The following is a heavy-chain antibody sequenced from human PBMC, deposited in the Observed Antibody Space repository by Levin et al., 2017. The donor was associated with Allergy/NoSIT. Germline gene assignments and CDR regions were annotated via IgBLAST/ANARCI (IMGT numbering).Heavy chain of an antibody. CDR1: GGSISSYY. CDR3: ARTPRNGAIDY. J-gene: IGHJ4*02. Sequence: GSLRLSCTVSGGSISSYYWSWIRQPPGKGLEWIGYIYYSGSTNYNPSLKSRVTISVDTSKNQFSLKLSSVTAADTAVYYCARTPRNGAIDYWGQGTLVTVSS. V-gene: IGHV4-59*01. D-gene: IGHD1-1*01. CDR2: IYYSGST.